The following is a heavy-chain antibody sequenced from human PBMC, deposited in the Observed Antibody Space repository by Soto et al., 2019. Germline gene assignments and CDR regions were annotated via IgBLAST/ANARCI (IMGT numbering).Heavy chain of an antibody. Sequence: EVQLVESGGGLVQPGRSLRLSCAASGFTFDDYAMHWVRQAPGKGLEWGSGISWNSGSIGYADSVKGRFTISRDNAKNSLYLQMNSLRAEDTALYYCAKDNPMCTHYFDYWGQGTLVTVSS. J-gene: IGHJ4*02. CDR3: AKDNPMCTHYFDY. V-gene: IGHV3-9*01. CDR1: GFTFDDYA. CDR2: ISWNSGSI.